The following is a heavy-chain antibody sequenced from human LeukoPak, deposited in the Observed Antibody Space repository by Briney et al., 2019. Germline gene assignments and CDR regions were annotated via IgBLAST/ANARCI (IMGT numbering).Heavy chain of an antibody. J-gene: IGHJ4*02. Sequence: GGSLRLSCAASGFTFTNYAMSWVRQAPGKGLEWVSGMSGRGVGTYYADSVKGRFTITSDNSKNTLYLQMYSLRAEDTAIYYCAKDCNGGNCYIDYWGQGTLVTVAS. CDR1: GFTFTNYA. D-gene: IGHD2-15*01. CDR2: MSGRGVGT. CDR3: AKDCNGGNCYIDY. V-gene: IGHV3-23*01.